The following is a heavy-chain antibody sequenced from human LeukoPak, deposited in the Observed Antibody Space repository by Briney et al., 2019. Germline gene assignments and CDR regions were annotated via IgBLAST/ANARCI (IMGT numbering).Heavy chain of an antibody. Sequence: GGSLRLSCAASGFTLDDYDMSWVRQAPGKGLEWVSGINWNGGSTGYVDSVKGRFTISRDNAKNSLFLHMNSLRVEDTAVYYCAKAGGITFGGVIAGSSFDYWGQGTLVTVSS. V-gene: IGHV3-20*04. CDR2: INWNGGST. J-gene: IGHJ4*02. CDR3: AKAGGITFGGVIAGSSFDY. CDR1: GFTLDDYD. D-gene: IGHD3-16*02.